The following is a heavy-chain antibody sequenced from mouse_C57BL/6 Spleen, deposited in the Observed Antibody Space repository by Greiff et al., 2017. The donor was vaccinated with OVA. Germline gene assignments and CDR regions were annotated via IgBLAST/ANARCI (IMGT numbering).Heavy chain of an antibody. Sequence: VQLQQPGAELVKPGASVKMSCKASGYTFTSYWITWVKQRPGQGLEWIGDIYPGSGSTNYNEKFKSKATLTVDTSSSTAYMQLSSLTSEDSAVYYCARSVYYYGSSYDYYAMDYWGQGTSVTVAS. J-gene: IGHJ4*01. CDR1: GYTFTSYW. V-gene: IGHV1-55*01. CDR3: ARSVYYYGSSYDYYAMDY. D-gene: IGHD1-1*01. CDR2: IYPGSGST.